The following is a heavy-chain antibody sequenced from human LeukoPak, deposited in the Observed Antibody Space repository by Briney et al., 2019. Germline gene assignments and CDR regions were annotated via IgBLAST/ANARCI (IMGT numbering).Heavy chain of an antibody. V-gene: IGHV1-69*05. CDR1: GGTFSSSA. J-gene: IGHJ4*02. Sequence: SVKVSCKASGGTFSSSAISWVRQAAGQGLEWMGGIIPIFGTANYAQKFQGRVTITTDESTSTAYMELSSLRSEDTAVYYCASMSGQGVLYYYWGQGTLGTVSS. D-gene: IGHD3-10*02. CDR2: IIPIFGTA. CDR3: ASMSGQGVLYYY.